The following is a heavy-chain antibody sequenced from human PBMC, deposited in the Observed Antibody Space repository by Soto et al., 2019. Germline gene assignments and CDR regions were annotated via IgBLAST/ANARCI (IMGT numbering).Heavy chain of an antibody. V-gene: IGHV1-69*01. Sequence: QVQLVQSGAEVKKPGSSVKVSCKASGGTFSSYAISWVRQAPGQGLEWMGGIIPIFGTANYAQKFQGRVTITADESTSTAYMELSSLRSEDTAVYYCVRGLDSSGYYNYYYGMDVWGQGTTVTVSS. D-gene: IGHD3-22*01. J-gene: IGHJ6*02. CDR3: VRGLDSSGYYNYYYGMDV. CDR2: IIPIFGTA. CDR1: GGTFSSYA.